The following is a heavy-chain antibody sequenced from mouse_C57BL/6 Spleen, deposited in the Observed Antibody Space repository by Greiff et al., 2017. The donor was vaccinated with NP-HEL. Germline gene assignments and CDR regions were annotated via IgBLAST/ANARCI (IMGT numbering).Heavy chain of an antibody. CDR1: GYTFTSYT. CDR3: ARGPLYGSSYADAMDY. CDR2: INPSSGYT. Sequence: QVQLQQSGAELARPGASVKMSCKASGYTFTSYTMHWVKQRPGQGLEWIGYINPSSGYTKYNQKFKDKATLTADKSSSTAYMQLSSLTSEDSAVYYCARGPLYGSSYADAMDYWGQGTSVTVSS. D-gene: IGHD1-1*01. V-gene: IGHV1-4*01. J-gene: IGHJ4*01.